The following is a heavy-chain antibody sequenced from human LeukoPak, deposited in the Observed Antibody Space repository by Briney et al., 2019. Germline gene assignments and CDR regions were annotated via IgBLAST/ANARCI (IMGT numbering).Heavy chain of an antibody. Sequence: ASVKVSCKASGYTFTSHAMNWVRQAPGQGLEWMGWINTNTGNPTYAQGFTGRFVFSLDTSVSTAYLQISSLKAEDTAVYYCARDKASLTVYTMVRGVFDYWGQGTLVTVSS. D-gene: IGHD3-10*01. V-gene: IGHV7-4-1*02. J-gene: IGHJ4*02. CDR1: GYTFTSHA. CDR2: INTNTGNP. CDR3: ARDKASLTVYTMVRGVFDY.